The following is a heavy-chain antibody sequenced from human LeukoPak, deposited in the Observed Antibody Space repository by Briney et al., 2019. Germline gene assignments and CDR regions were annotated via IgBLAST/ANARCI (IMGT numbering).Heavy chain of an antibody. J-gene: IGHJ6*03. D-gene: IGHD1-26*01. V-gene: IGHV4-38-2*02. Sequence: PSETLSLTCTVSGYSISSGYYWGWIRQPPGKGLEWIGSIYHSGSTYYNPSLKSRVTISVDTSKNQFSLKLSSVTAADTAVYYCARVATEYYYYYMDVWGKGTTVTVSS. CDR3: ARVATEYYYYYMDV. CDR2: IYHSGST. CDR1: GYSISSGYY.